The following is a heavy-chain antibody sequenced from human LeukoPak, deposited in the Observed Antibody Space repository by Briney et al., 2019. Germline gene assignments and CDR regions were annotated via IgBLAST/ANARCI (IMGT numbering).Heavy chain of an antibody. CDR3: ARGVGAIKKGGGYFDY. CDR1: GGTFSSYA. CDR2: IIPILGIA. Sequence: GASVKVSCKASGGTFSSYAISWVRQAPGQGLEWMGRIIPILGIANYAQKFQGRVTITADESTSTAYMELSSLRSEDTAVYYCARGVGAIKKGGGYFDYWGQGTLVTVSS. V-gene: IGHV1-69*04. D-gene: IGHD1-26*01. J-gene: IGHJ4*02.